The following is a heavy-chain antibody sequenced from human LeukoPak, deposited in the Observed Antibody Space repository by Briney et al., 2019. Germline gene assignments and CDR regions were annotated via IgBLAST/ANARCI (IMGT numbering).Heavy chain of an antibody. Sequence: PGGSLRLSCAASRFTFSTFWMTWVRQAPGKGLEWVANIKEDGNEQNYVDSVKGRFTISRDNAKNSLYLQMNSLRAEDTAVYYCARGGVYYDYVWGSYRSNYFDYWGQGTLVTVSS. CDR1: RFTFSTFW. J-gene: IGHJ4*02. CDR3: ARGGVYYDYVWGSYRSNYFDY. CDR2: IKEDGNEQ. V-gene: IGHV3-7*01. D-gene: IGHD3-16*02.